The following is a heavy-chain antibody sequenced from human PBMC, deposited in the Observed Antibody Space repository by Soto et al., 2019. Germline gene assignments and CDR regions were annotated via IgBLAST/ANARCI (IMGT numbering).Heavy chain of an antibody. V-gene: IGHV3-21*06. J-gene: IGHJ6*02. CDR1: GLSFSTHS. CDR2: ISSSSYYI. CDR3: ARNRDPSSKTHGMDV. Sequence: EVQLVESGGGLVEPGGSLRLSCTPSGLSFSTHSMNWVRQAPGKGLEWVSSISSSSYYIYYADSVKGRFTISRDNAKNTLSLQMNSLRADDTAVYYCARNRDPSSKTHGMDVWGQGTTVTVSS.